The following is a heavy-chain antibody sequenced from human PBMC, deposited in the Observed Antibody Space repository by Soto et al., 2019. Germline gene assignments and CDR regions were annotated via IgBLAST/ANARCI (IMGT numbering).Heavy chain of an antibody. CDR1: GFTFGNYG. CDR2: ISGGGGST. Sequence: EVQLLESGGGLVQPGGSLRLSCAASGFTFGNYGMNWVRQAPGKGLEWVSGISGGGGSTYYADSVKGRFTVSRDPSKSTVFLDMNSLRAEDTSVYYCAKGFIVVVTVIRPDDAFDVWCHGTMVTVSS. CDR3: AKGFIVVVTVIRPDDAFDV. J-gene: IGHJ3*01. V-gene: IGHV3-23*01. D-gene: IGHD2-21*02.